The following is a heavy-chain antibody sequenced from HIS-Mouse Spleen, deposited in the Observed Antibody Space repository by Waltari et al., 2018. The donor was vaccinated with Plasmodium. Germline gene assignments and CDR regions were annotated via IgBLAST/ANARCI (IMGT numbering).Heavy chain of an antibody. V-gene: IGHV4-38-2*02. J-gene: IGHJ4*02. D-gene: IGHD4-17*01. CDR2: IYHSGST. Sequence: QVQLQESGPGLVKPSETLSLTCTASGYSISSGYYWGWIRQPPGKGLEWIGSIYHSGSTYYNPSLKSRVTISVDTSKNQFSLKLSSVTAADTAVYYCARVRVGDYGDYFDYWGQGTLVTVSS. CDR3: ARVRVGDYGDYFDY. CDR1: GYSISSGYY.